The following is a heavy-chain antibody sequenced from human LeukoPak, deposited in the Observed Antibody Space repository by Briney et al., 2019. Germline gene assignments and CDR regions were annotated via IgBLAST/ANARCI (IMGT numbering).Heavy chain of an antibody. Sequence: SETLSLTCTVSGASINSTYYWGWIRPSPGKGLEWIGTVHHSGSTFYNPSLKGRVSISVDTSKNEFSLKLTSVTAADTAIYYCARDLRDGVVAATYWFDPWGQGTLVTVSS. V-gene: IGHV4-39*07. CDR3: ARDLRDGVVAATYWFDP. D-gene: IGHD2-15*01. J-gene: IGHJ5*02. CDR2: VHHSGST. CDR1: GASINSTYY.